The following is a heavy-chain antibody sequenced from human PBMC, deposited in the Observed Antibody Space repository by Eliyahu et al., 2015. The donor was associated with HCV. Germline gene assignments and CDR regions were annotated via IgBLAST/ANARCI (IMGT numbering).Heavy chain of an antibody. V-gene: IGHV3-21*01. CDR1: GFTFSSYS. J-gene: IGHJ6*03. Sequence: EVQLVESGGGLVKPGGSLRLSCAASGFTFSSYSXNWVRQAPGKGLEWVSSISSSSSYIYYADSVKGRFTISRDNAKNSLYLQMNSLRAEDTAVYYCARDFPPDCSGGSCYSLHYYYMDVWGKGTTVTVSS. CDR2: ISSSSSYI. D-gene: IGHD2-15*01. CDR3: ARDFPPDCSGGSCYSLHYYYMDV.